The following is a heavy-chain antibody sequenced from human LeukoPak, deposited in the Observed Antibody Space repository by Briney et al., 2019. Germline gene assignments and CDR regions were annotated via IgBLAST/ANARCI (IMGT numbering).Heavy chain of an antibody. CDR1: GFTFSSYW. Sequence: PGGSLRLSCAASGFTFSSYWMSWVRQAPGKGLEWVANIKQDGSEKYYVDSVKGRFTISRDNAKNSLYLQMNSLRAEDTAVYYCARDPRRIAARSTSGVIDYWGQGTLVTVSS. J-gene: IGHJ4*02. D-gene: IGHD6-6*01. V-gene: IGHV3-7*03. CDR3: ARDPRRIAARSTSGVIDY. CDR2: IKQDGSEK.